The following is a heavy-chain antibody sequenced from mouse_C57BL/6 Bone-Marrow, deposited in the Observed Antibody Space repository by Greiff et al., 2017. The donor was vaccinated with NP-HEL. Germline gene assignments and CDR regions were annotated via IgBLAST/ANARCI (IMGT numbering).Heavy chain of an antibody. V-gene: IGHV1-64*01. D-gene: IGHD1-1*01. Sequence: QVQLQQPGAELVKPGASVKLSCKASGYTFTSYWMHWVKQRPGQGLEWIGMIHPNSGSTNYNEKFKSKATLTVDKSSSTAYMQLSSLTSEDSAVYYCARCYYGSSPYYFDYWGQGTTLTVSS. CDR2: IHPNSGST. CDR1: GYTFTSYW. CDR3: ARCYYGSSPYYFDY. J-gene: IGHJ2*01.